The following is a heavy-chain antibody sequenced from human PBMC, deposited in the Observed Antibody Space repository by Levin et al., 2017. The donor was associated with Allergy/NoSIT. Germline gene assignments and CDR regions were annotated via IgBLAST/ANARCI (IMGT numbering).Heavy chain of an antibody. CDR1: GFTFSSYE. J-gene: IGHJ4*02. CDR2: ISSSGSTI. D-gene: IGHD3-3*01. V-gene: IGHV3-48*03. CDR3: ARQLGNFWSGYNYFDY. Sequence: SGGSLRLSCAASGFTFSSYEMNWVRQAPGKGLEWVSYISSSGSTIYYADSVKGRFTISRDNAKNSLYLQMNSLRAEDTAVYYCARQLGNFWSGYNYFDYWGQGILVTVSS.